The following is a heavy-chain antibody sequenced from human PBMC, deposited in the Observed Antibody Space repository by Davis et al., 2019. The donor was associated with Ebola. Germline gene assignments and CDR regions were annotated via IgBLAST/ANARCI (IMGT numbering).Heavy chain of an antibody. J-gene: IGHJ4*02. CDR1: GGSISSGGYS. CDR3: ARGRGSRRPPDY. D-gene: IGHD6-13*01. V-gene: IGHV4-30-2*01. CDR2: IYHSGST. Sequence: SETLSLTCAVSGGSISSGGYSWSWIRQPPGKGLEWIGYIYHSGSTYYNPSLKSRVTISVDTSKNQFSLKLSSVTAADTAVYYCARGRGSRRPPDYWGQGTLVTVSS.